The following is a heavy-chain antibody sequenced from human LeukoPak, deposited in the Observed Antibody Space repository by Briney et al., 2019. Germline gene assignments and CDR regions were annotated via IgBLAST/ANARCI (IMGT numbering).Heavy chain of an antibody. CDR2: ISSSSSYI. J-gene: IGHJ4*02. CDR3: AKDGGGYCNNSSC. Sequence: MAGGSLRLSCAASGFTFSSYSMNWVRQAPGKGLEWVSSISSSSSYIYYADSVRGRFTIYRDNSKDTLYLQMNSLGAADTAVYYCAKDGGGYCNNSSCWGQGTLVTVSS. V-gene: IGHV3-21*04. CDR1: GFTFSSYS. D-gene: IGHD2-2*01.